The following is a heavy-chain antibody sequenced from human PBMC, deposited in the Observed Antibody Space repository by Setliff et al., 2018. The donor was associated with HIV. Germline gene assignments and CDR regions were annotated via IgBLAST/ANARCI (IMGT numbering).Heavy chain of an antibody. V-gene: IGHV1-3*01. CDR1: GYTLTTYA. CDR3: ARDLSISNPYYDILTGPGVY. CDR2: INAVNDNT. Sequence: ASVKVSCKASGYTLTTYAMHWVRQAPGQRLEWMGWINAVNDNTKYSQKFQGRVTITRDTSASTAYMELSSLRSEDTAVYYCARDLSISNPYYDILTGPGVYWGQGTLVTVSS. D-gene: IGHD3-9*01. J-gene: IGHJ4*02.